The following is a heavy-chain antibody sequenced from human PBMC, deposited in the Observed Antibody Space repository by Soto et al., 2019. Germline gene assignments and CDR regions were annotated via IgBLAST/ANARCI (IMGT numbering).Heavy chain of an antibody. J-gene: IGHJ4*02. Sequence: LRLSCGASGFTFSSYGMHCVRQAPGKGLEWVAVIWYDGSNKYYADSVKGRFTISRDNSKNTLYLQMNSLRAEDTAVYYCAGGNGVYDYWGQGTLVTVSS. D-gene: IGHD2-8*01. CDR2: IWYDGSNK. CDR1: GFTFSSYG. V-gene: IGHV3-33*01. CDR3: AGGNGVYDY.